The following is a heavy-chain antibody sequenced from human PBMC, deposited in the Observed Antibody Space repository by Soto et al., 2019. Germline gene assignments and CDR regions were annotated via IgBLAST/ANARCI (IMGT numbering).Heavy chain of an antibody. CDR2: ITDVGDPT. J-gene: IGHJ6*02. CDR3: AKDRDIAYHLEGGFCYSGMDV. CDR1: GFTFGTYA. D-gene: IGHD5-12*01. V-gene: IGHV3-23*01. Sequence: GESLKISCAASGFTFGTYAMNWVRQAPGKGLEWVSTITDVGDPTYYADSVKGRFTISRDNSKNTLFLQMNSLRAEDTARYYCAKDRDIAYHLEGGFCYSGMDVWGQAPKATVSS.